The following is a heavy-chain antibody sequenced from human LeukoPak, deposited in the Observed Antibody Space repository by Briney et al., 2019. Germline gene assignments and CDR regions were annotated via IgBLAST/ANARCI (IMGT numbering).Heavy chain of an antibody. CDR1: GFTFSSYS. Sequence: PGGSLRLSCAASGFTFSSYSMNWVRQAPGKGLEWVAYIKKTGSETYYVDSVKGRFTITRDNARNSLFLQMNSLRAEDTAVYYCAREDGYCSGGNCYSYFDSWGQGALVTVSS. J-gene: IGHJ4*02. CDR3: AREDGYCSGGNCYSYFDS. V-gene: IGHV3-7*01. D-gene: IGHD2-15*01. CDR2: IKKTGSET.